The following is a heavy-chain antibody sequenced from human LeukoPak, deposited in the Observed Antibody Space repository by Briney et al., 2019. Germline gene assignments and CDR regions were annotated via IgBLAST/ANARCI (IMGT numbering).Heavy chain of an antibody. CDR2: ISAYNGNT. CDR3: ARDGRYYYDSSGYHY. Sequence: GASVKVSCRASGYTFTSYGISWVRQAPGQGLEWMGWISAYNGNTNYAQKLQGRVTMTTDTSTSTAYMELRSLRSDDTAVYYCARDGRYYYDSSGYHYWGQGTLVTVSS. J-gene: IGHJ4*02. CDR1: GYTFTSYG. V-gene: IGHV1-18*01. D-gene: IGHD3-22*01.